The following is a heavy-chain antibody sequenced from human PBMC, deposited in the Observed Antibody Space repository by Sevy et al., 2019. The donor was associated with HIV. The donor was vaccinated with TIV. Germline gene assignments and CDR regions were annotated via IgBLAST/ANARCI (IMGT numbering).Heavy chain of an antibody. D-gene: IGHD2-21*02. CDR2: IDPNVGRT. CDR1: VYTFSHYF. J-gene: IGHJ2*01. Sequence: ASVKVSCEASVYTFSHYFIHWVRQVPGQGPEWMGWIDPNVGRTMYTQKFQGRVTMTRDASITTVYMELTRLTSDDTAVYYCARDPGVWESHWYFDHWGRGTLVTVSS. CDR3: ARDPGVWESHWYFDH. V-gene: IGHV1-2*02.